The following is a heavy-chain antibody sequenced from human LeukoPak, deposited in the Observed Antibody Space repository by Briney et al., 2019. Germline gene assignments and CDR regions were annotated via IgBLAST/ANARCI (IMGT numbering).Heavy chain of an antibody. J-gene: IGHJ4*02. Sequence: SETLSLTCAVYGGSFSGYYWSWIRQPPGKGLEWIGEINHSGSTNYNPSLKSRVTISVDTSKNQFSLKLSSVTAADTAVYYCARGKGLYGSGSYYAVDYWGREPWSPSPQ. CDR3: ARGKGLYGSGSYYAVDY. CDR2: INHSGST. V-gene: IGHV4-34*01. D-gene: IGHD3-10*01. CDR1: GGSFSGYY.